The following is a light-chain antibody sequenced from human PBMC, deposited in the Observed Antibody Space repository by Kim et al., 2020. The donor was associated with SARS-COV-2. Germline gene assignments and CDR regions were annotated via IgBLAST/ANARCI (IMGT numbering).Light chain of an antibody. J-gene: IGLJ2*01. CDR1: SSNIGAGYD. CDR2: GNS. CDR3: QSYDSSLSGSEVV. Sequence: VAYSCTWRSSNIGAGYDVHLYQQRPGTAPKLLIYGNSNRPSGVPDRFSGSKSGTSASLAITGLQAEDEADYYCQSYDSSLSGSEVVFGGGTQLTVL. V-gene: IGLV1-40*01.